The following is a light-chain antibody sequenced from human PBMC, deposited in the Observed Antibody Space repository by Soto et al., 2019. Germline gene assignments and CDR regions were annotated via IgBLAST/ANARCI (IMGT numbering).Light chain of an antibody. CDR1: QSVSSNY. V-gene: IGKV3-20*01. Sequence: EMVLTQSPGTLSLSPGERATLSCRSSQSVSSNYLAWYQQKPDQAHRLVIYDVSGRATGIPDRFSGSGSGTDFTLIISRLEPEDLALYYGQQYVRSPTFGQGTKVEIK. CDR3: QQYVRSPT. CDR2: DVS. J-gene: IGKJ1*01.